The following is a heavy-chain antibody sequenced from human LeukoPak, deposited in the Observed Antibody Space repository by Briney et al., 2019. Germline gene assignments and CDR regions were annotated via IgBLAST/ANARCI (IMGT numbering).Heavy chain of an antibody. CDR2: IYSGGST. Sequence: GGSLRLSCVVSGFTVSTNYMSWVRQAPGKGLEWVSVIYSGGSTYYTDSVKGRFAISRDNSKNMLYLQMNSLRAEDTAVYYCARDKAGTFDYWGQGTLVTVSS. V-gene: IGHV3-53*01. J-gene: IGHJ4*02. CDR3: ARDKAGTFDY. D-gene: IGHD3/OR15-3a*01. CDR1: GFTVSTNY.